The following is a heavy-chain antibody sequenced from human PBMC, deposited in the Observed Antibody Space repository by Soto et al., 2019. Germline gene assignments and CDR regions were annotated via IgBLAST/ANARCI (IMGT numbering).Heavy chain of an antibody. CDR2: TNAGNGNT. CDR3: ARALLWFGESNFDY. D-gene: IGHD3-10*01. CDR1: GYTFTSYA. Sequence: GASVKVSCKASGYTFTSYAMHWVRQAPGQRLEWMGWTNAGNGNTKYSQKFQGRVTITRDTSASTAYMELSSLRSEDTAVYYCARALLWFGESNFDYWGQGTLVTVPQ. J-gene: IGHJ4*02. V-gene: IGHV1-3*01.